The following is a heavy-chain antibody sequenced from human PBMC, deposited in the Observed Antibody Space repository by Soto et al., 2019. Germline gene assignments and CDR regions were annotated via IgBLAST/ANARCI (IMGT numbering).Heavy chain of an antibody. Sequence: QVQLVQSGAEVKQPGSSVKVSCKASGGTFSSYAISWVRQAPGQGLEWMGGISPIFGTANYAQKFQGRVTITADESTSTAYMELSSLRSEDTAVYYCATDPGYCSSTSCQYYYYYGMDVWGQGTTVTVSS. CDR1: GGTFSSYA. CDR3: ATDPGYCSSTSCQYYYYYGMDV. J-gene: IGHJ6*02. CDR2: ISPIFGTA. V-gene: IGHV1-69*01. D-gene: IGHD2-2*01.